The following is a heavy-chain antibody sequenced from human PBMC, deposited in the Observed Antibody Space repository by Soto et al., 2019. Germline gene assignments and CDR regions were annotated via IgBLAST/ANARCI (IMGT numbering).Heavy chain of an antibody. CDR3: ARDYEVSSSWYGSYYYGMDV. V-gene: IGHV1-2*04. CDR2: INPNSGGT. Sequence: GASVKVSCKASGYTFTGYYMHWVRQAPGQGLEWMGWINPNSGGTNYAQKFQGWVTMTRDTSISTAYMELSRLRSDDTAVYYCARDYEVSSSWYGSYYYGMDVWGQGTTVTVSS. J-gene: IGHJ6*02. D-gene: IGHD6-13*01. CDR1: GYTFTGYY.